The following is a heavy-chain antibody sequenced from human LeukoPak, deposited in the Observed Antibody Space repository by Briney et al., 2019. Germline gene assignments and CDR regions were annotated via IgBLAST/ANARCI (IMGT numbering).Heavy chain of an antibody. Sequence: ASVKVSCKASGGTFISYAISWVRQAPGQGLEWMGGIIPIFGTANYAQKFQGRVTITADESTSTAYMELSSLRSEDTAVYYCAREEAIAVAGSLDYWGQGTLVTVSS. CDR2: IIPIFGTA. D-gene: IGHD6-19*01. V-gene: IGHV1-69*13. CDR3: AREEAIAVAGSLDY. J-gene: IGHJ4*02. CDR1: GGTFISYA.